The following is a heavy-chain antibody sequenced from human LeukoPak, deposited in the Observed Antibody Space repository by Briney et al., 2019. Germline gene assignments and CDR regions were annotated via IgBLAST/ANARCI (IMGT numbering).Heavy chain of an antibody. D-gene: IGHD2-2*02. CDR3: ANALGYCSSTNCYT. CDR1: GFTFSNYA. V-gene: IGHV3-23*01. CDR2: ISGSGGST. Sequence: PGGSLRLSCAASGFTFSNYAINWVRQAPGKGLEWVSTISGSGGSTYYADSVKGRFTISRDNSKSTLYLQMNSLRAVDTAVYYCANALGYCSSTNCYTWGQGTLVTVSS. J-gene: IGHJ5*02.